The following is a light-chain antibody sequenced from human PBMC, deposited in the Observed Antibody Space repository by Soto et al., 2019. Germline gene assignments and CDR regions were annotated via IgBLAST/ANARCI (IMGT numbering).Light chain of an antibody. CDR1: SSDVGSYNL. Sequence: QSVLTQPASVSGSPGQSITISCTGTSSDVGSYNLVSWYQQLPGKAPKLMIYEGNKRPSGVSNRFSGSKSGNTASLTISGLQAEDEADYYCCSYAGSSTYVFGNGTKV. V-gene: IGLV2-23*01. CDR2: EGN. CDR3: CSYAGSSTYV. J-gene: IGLJ1*01.